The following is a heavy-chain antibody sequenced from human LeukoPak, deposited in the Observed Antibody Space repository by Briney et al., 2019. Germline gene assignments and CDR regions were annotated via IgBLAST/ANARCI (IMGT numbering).Heavy chain of an antibody. Sequence: PGGSLRLSCTASGFTFGDYGMSWVRQAPGKGLEWVSGINWNGGSTGYADSVKGRFTISRDNAKNSLFLQMNRLRAEDTAVYYCASSQGLDYWGQGTLVTVSS. V-gene: IGHV3-20*04. CDR1: GFTFGDYG. J-gene: IGHJ4*02. CDR3: ASSQGLDY. CDR2: INWNGGST.